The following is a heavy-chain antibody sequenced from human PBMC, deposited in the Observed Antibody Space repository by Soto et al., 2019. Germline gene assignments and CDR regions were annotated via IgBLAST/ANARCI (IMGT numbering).Heavy chain of an antibody. CDR1: GGSVSSGSYY. D-gene: IGHD2-15*01. CDR3: AREGGGGYCSGGSCTQDFDY. Sequence: QVQLQESGPGLVKPSETLSLTCTVSGGSVSSGSYYWSWIRQPPGKGLEWIGYIYYSGSTNYNPSLKSRVTISVDTSKNQFSLKLSSVPAADTAVYYCAREGGGGYCSGGSCTQDFDYWGQGTLVTVSS. J-gene: IGHJ4*02. V-gene: IGHV4-61*01. CDR2: IYYSGST.